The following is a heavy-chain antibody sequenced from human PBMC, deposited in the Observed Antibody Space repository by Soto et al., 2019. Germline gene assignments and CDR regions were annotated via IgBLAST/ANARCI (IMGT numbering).Heavy chain of an antibody. V-gene: IGHV3-23*01. CDR3: AKDYFSSGYYSGFDY. CDR2: ISGSGGST. Sequence: GGSLRLSCAASGLTFSSYAMSWVRQAPGKGLEWVSAISGSGGSTYYADSVKGRFTISRDNSKNTLYLQMNSLRAEDTAVYYCAKDYFSSGYYSGFDYWGQGTLVTVSS. D-gene: IGHD3-22*01. CDR1: GLTFSSYA. J-gene: IGHJ4*02.